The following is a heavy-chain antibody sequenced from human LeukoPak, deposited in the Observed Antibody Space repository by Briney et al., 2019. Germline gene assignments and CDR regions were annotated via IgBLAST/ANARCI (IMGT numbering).Heavy chain of an antibody. CDR2: IYGGGGT. Sequence: PGGSLRLSCAASGFSVTSNYMHWVRQAPGKGLEWVSVIYGGGGTDYADSVEGRLTISRDTSTNTVYLQMNSLRAEDTAVYYCARSRLGYRTFYYSGQGTLVTVSS. CDR1: GFSVTSNY. V-gene: IGHV3-53*01. CDR3: ARSRLGYRTFYY. D-gene: IGHD5-24*01. J-gene: IGHJ4*02.